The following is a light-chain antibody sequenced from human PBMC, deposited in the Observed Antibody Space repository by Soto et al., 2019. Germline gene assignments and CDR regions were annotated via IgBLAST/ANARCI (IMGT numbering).Light chain of an antibody. CDR3: QQYNNWPPLT. Sequence: EIVMTQSPATLSVSPGGRATLSCRASQSVSSNLAWYQQKPGQAPRLLIYAASTRATGIPARFSGSGSGTEFTLTISSLQSEDFAVYYCQQYNNWPPLTFGGGTKVEIK. J-gene: IGKJ4*01. V-gene: IGKV3-15*01. CDR1: QSVSSN. CDR2: AAS.